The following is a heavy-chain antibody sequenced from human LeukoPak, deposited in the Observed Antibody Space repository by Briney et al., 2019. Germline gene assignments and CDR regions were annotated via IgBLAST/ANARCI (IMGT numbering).Heavy chain of an antibody. CDR2: IYYSGST. CDR3: ARGPSSGSYDIFWFDP. D-gene: IGHD1-26*01. CDR1: GGSISSSSYY. V-gene: IGHV4-39*07. Sequence: PSETLSLTCTVSGGSISSSSYYWGWIRQPPGKGLEWIGSIYYSGSTYYNPSLKSRVTISVDTSKNQFSLKLSSVTAADTAVYYCARGPSSGSYDIFWFDPWGQGTLVTVSS. J-gene: IGHJ5*02.